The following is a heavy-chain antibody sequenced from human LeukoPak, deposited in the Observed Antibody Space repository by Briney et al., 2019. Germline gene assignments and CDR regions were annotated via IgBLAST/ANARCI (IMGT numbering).Heavy chain of an antibody. CDR3: ARDITPSIAAAHSFDY. V-gene: IGHV6-1*01. Sequence: SQTLSLTCALSGDSVSSNSAAWNWIRQSPSRGLEWLGRTYYRSKWYNDYAVSVKSRITINPDTSKNQFSLQLNSVTPEDTAVYYCARDITPSIAAAHSFDYWGQGTLVTVSS. D-gene: IGHD6-13*01. J-gene: IGHJ4*02. CDR1: GDSVSSNSAA. CDR2: TYYRSKWYN.